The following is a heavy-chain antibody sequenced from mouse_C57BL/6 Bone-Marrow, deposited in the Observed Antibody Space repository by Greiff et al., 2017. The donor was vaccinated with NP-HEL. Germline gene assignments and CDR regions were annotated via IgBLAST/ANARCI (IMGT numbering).Heavy chain of an antibody. CDR1: GFTFSDYG. D-gene: IGHD1-1*01. CDR2: ISNLAYSI. V-gene: IGHV5-15*01. J-gene: IGHJ1*03. CDR3: ARRGYYYGSYWYFDV. Sequence: EAKLMESGGGLVQPGGSLKLSCAASGFTFSDYGMAWVRQAPRKGPEWVAFISNLAYSIYYADTVTGRFTISRENAKNTLYLEMSSLRSEDTAMYYCARRGYYYGSYWYFDVWGTGTTVTVSS.